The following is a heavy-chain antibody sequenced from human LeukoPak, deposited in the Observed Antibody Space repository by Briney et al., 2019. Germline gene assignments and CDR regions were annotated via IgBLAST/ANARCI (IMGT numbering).Heavy chain of an antibody. Sequence: SETLSLTCTVSGGSISSSSYYWGWIRQPPGKGLEWIGSIYYSGSTYYNPSLKSRVTISVDTSKNQFSLKLSSVTAADTAVYYCARRGGSGDLWYFDYWGQGTLVTVSS. CDR1: GGSISSSSYY. CDR3: ARRGGSGDLWYFDY. CDR2: IYYSGST. D-gene: IGHD2-15*01. J-gene: IGHJ4*02. V-gene: IGHV4-39*01.